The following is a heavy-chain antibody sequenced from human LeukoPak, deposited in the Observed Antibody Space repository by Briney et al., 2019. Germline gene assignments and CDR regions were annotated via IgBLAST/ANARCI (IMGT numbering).Heavy chain of an antibody. Sequence: ASVKVSCKASGYTFTSYGFSWVRQAPGQGLEWMGWISAYSGNTNYAKKLQGRVTMTTDTSTSTAYMELRSLRSDDTAVYYCARATPYDSSGYYYLYYYGMDVWGQGTTVTVSS. CDR3: ARATPYDSSGYYYLYYYGMDV. J-gene: IGHJ6*02. CDR1: GYTFTSYG. D-gene: IGHD3-22*01. V-gene: IGHV1-18*01. CDR2: ISAYSGNT.